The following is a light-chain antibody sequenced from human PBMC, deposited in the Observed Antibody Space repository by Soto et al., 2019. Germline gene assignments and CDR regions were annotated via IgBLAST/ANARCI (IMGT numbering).Light chain of an antibody. V-gene: IGKV3-20*01. Sequence: EIVLTQSPGTLSLSPGERATLSCRASQSVNSNYLAWYQQKPGQAPRLLIYGASSRATGIPDRFTGSGSGTDFSLIINRLEPEDFAVYYCQQYDTSPPVTFGPGTKVDIK. CDR1: QSVNSNY. CDR3: QQYDTSPPVT. CDR2: GAS. J-gene: IGKJ3*01.